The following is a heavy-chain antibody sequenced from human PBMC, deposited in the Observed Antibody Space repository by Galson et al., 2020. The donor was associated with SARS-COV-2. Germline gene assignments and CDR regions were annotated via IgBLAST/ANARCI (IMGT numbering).Heavy chain of an antibody. CDR1: GYTFTSYD. J-gene: IGHJ4*02. CDR3: AREGGFGLGYCSGGSCYENDY. Sequence: GESLKISCKASGYTFTSYDINWVRQATGQGLEWMGWMNPNSGNTGYAQKFQGRVTMTRNTSISTAYMELSSLRSEDTVVYYCAREGGFGLGYCSGGSCYENDYWGQGTLVTVSS. V-gene: IGHV1-8*01. D-gene: IGHD2-15*01. CDR2: MNPNSGNT.